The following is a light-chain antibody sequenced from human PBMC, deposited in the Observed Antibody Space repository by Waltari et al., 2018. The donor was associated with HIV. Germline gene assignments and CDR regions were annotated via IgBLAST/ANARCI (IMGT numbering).Light chain of an antibody. CDR1: KLGDKS. CDR3: QAWDSSTAV. Sequence: SYELTQPPSVSVSPGPTASITCSGDKLGDKSACWYQQKPGQSPVLVIYQDTKRPSGIPARFSGSNSGNTATLTISGTQAMDEADYYCQAWDSSTAVFGTGTKVTVL. V-gene: IGLV3-1*01. J-gene: IGLJ1*01. CDR2: QDT.